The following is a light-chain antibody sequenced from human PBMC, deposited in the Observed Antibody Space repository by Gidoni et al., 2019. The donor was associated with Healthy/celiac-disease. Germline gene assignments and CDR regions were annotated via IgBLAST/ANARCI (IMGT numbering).Light chain of an antibody. CDR1: QGISSY. Sequence: AIRMTQSPSSFSASTGDRVTITCRASQGISSYLAWYQQKPGKAPKLLIYAASTLQSGVPSRFSGSGSGTDFTLTISCLQSEDCATYYCQQYYSYLPTFGQGTRLEIK. CDR2: AAS. V-gene: IGKV1-8*01. J-gene: IGKJ5*01. CDR3: QQYYSYLPT.